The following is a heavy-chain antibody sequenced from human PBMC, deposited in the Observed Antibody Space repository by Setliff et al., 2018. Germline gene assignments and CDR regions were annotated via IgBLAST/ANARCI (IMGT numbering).Heavy chain of an antibody. CDR1: GNSICNYY. Sequence: SETLSLTCTVSGNSICNYYWSWIRQPAGKGLEWIGRIYTSGSTNYNPSLKSRVTMSVDTSKNQFSLKLSSVTAADTAVYYCARKGISALSGAFDMWGQGTMVTVSS. D-gene: IGHD1-26*01. CDR3: ARKGISALSGAFDM. V-gene: IGHV4-4*07. CDR2: IYTSGST. J-gene: IGHJ3*02.